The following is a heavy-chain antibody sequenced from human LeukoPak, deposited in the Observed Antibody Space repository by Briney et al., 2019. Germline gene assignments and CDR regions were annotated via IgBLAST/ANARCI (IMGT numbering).Heavy chain of an antibody. CDR2: ISSSSSTI. CDR3: AKLLWFGDLGGGPFDI. Sequence: GGSLRLSCAASGFTFSSYSMNWVRQAPGKGLEWVSYISSSSSTIYYADSMKGRFSISRDNSKNTLYQQMNSLRAEDTAIYYCAKLLWFGDLGGGPFDIWGQGTMVTVSS. CDR1: GFTFSSYS. V-gene: IGHV3-48*01. D-gene: IGHD3-10*01. J-gene: IGHJ3*02.